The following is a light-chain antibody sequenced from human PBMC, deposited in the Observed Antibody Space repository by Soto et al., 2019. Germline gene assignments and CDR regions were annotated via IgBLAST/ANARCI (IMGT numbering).Light chain of an antibody. J-gene: IGKJ1*01. Sequence: PGERATLSCRASQSVSSYLAWYQQKPGQTPKLLIYDASNRAAGVPARFSGSGSGTDFTLTISSLEPEDFAVYYCQQRSNWPPWTFGQGTKVEIK. V-gene: IGKV3-11*01. CDR3: QQRSNWPPWT. CDR2: DAS. CDR1: QSVSSY.